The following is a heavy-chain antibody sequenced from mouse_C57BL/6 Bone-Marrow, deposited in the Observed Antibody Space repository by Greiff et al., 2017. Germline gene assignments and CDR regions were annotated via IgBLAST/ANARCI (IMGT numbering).Heavy chain of an antibody. CDR1: GYTFTSYW. J-gene: IGHJ3*01. CDR3: ARDYYGSSPFAY. D-gene: IGHD1-1*01. CDR2: IYPGSGST. Sequence: QVQLQQPGAELVKPGASVKMSCKASGYTFTSYWINWVKQRPGQGLEWIGDIYPGSGSTNYNEKFKSKATLTVDTSSSTAYMQLSSLTSEDSAVYYCARDYYGSSPFAYWGQGTLVTVSA. V-gene: IGHV1-55*01.